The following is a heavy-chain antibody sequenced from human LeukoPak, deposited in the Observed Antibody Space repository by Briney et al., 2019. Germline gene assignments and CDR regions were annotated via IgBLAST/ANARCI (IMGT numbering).Heavy chain of an antibody. Sequence: PSETLSLTCTVSGVSISNSGYYSGWIRQPPGKGLEWIGSIDYSVTTNNNPSLKTRVPISVNTSNNQFSRKLSSVTAADTAVYYCARRRVRAAPPDSWGQGTLVTVSS. CDR2: IDYSVTT. J-gene: IGHJ5*01. V-gene: IGHV4-39*07. CDR3: ARRRVRAAPPDS. CDR1: GVSISNSGYY. D-gene: IGHD3-10*01.